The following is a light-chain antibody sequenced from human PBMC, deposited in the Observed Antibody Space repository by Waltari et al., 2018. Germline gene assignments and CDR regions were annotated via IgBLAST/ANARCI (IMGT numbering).Light chain of an antibody. J-gene: IGKJ5*01. CDR2: DAS. CDR1: QSISSA. Sequence: AIQLTQYPSSLSASVGDRVTITCCASQSISSALAWYQQKPGKAPKLLIYDASSLESGVPSRFSGSGSGTDFTLTISSLQPEDFATYYCQQFNSYPFTFGQGTRLEIK. CDR3: QQFNSYPFT. V-gene: IGKV1-13*02.